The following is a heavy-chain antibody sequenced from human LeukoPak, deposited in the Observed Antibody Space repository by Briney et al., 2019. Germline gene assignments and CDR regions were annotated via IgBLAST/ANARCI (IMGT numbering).Heavy chain of an antibody. CDR1: GGSISSSSYY. V-gene: IGHV4-39*01. Sequence: PSETLSLTCTVSGGSISSSSYYWGWIRQPPGKGLEWIGSIYYSGSTYYNPSLKSRVTISVDTSKNQFSLKLSSVTAADTAVYYCASPKAPNWGPVQWYFDLWGRGTLVTVSS. CDR3: ASPKAPNWGPVQWYFDL. CDR2: IYYSGST. D-gene: IGHD7-27*01. J-gene: IGHJ2*01.